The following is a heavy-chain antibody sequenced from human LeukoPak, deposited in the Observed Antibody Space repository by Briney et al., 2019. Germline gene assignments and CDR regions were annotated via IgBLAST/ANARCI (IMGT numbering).Heavy chain of an antibody. Sequence: GGSLRLSCAASGFTFSTYWMYWFRQAPGRGLVWVSRINGDGTSTSYADSVKGRFTISRDNAENTLYLQMNSLRAEDTAVYYCARSGGHNRLDYWGQGTLVTVS. CDR1: GFTFSTYW. D-gene: IGHD2-15*01. CDR2: INGDGTST. V-gene: IGHV3-74*01. CDR3: ARSGGHNRLDY. J-gene: IGHJ4*02.